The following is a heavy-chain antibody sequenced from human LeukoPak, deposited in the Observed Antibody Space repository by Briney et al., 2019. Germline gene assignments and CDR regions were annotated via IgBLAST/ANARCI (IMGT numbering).Heavy chain of an antibody. Sequence: ASVRVSCKASGYTFTSFDINWVRQATGQGPEWMGWMNPSSGDTGYAQKFQGRDTFTRDTSTNTAYMELSSLRSEDTAVYYCARDSTYCSSTSCYTYWFDPWGQGTLVTVSS. CDR1: GYTFTSFD. D-gene: IGHD2-2*02. V-gene: IGHV1-8*03. J-gene: IGHJ5*02. CDR3: ARDSTYCSSTSCYTYWFDP. CDR2: MNPSSGDT.